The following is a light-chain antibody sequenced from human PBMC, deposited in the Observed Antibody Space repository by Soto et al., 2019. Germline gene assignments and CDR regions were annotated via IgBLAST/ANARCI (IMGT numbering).Light chain of an antibody. J-gene: IGKJ1*01. CDR2: AAS. CDR1: QSVSSYY. Sequence: EIVLTQSPGTLSLSPGERATLSCRASQSVSSYYLAWYQQKPGQAPRLLIYAASSRATGIPDRFSGGGSGTDFTLTISSLEPEDFAVYYCQQCGSSPWTFGQGTKVEIK. V-gene: IGKV3-20*01. CDR3: QQCGSSPWT.